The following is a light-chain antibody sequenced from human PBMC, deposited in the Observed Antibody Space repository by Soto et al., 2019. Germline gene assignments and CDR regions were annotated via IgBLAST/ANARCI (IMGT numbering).Light chain of an antibody. CDR1: QSISHL. V-gene: IGKV1-5*01. J-gene: IGKJ1*01. CDR2: DAS. CDR3: QQYNSNPPWT. Sequence: DIQMTQSPSTLSTSVGDRVTITCRASQSISHLLAWYQQKPGKAPKLLIYDASNLESGVPSRFSGSGSGTEVTLTISSLQHDDFATYYCQQYNSNPPWTFGQGTKVEIK.